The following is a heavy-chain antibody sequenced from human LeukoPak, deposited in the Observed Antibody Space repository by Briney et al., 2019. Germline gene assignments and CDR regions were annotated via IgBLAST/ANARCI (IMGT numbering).Heavy chain of an antibody. CDR3: ARGAEGSSDYFDY. D-gene: IGHD6-6*01. Sequence: GGSLRLPCAASGFTFSGYIMNWVRQAPGKGLEWVSFIGTSGNTIYYADSVKGRFTVSRDNAKNSLNLQMNSLRAEDTAVYYCARGAEGSSDYFDYWGQGTLVTVSS. CDR1: GFTFSGYI. J-gene: IGHJ4*02. V-gene: IGHV3-48*01. CDR2: IGTSGNTI.